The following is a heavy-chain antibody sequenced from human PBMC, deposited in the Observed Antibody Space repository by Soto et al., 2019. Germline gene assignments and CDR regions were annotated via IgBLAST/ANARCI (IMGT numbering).Heavy chain of an antibody. J-gene: IGHJ5*02. D-gene: IGHD6-19*01. V-gene: IGHV4-39*01. CDR2: INYSGNT. CDR3: ARGAAVAGHYNWFAP. CDR1: GDSISSGGYY. Sequence: SETLSLTCTVSGDSISSGGYYWGWIRQPPGKGLEWIGSINYSGNTYYNPSVQSRVTISVDTSKNQFSLNLVSLSAADTAVYYCARGAAVAGHYNWFAPWGQGTLVTVSS.